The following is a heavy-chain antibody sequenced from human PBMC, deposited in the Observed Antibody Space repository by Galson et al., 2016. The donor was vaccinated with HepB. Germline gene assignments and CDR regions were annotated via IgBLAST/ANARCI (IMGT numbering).Heavy chain of an antibody. Sequence: SETLSLTCAVSGASINSSNWWTWVRQAPGKGLEWIGEIYHTGTSNNNPSLLSRFTMSIDNSRNRFSLILNSVTAPDTAFYYCSRASVVPGARMFFDSWGQGILVTVSS. V-gene: IGHV4-4*02. J-gene: IGHJ5*01. CDR1: GASINSSNW. D-gene: IGHD2-2*01. CDR2: IYHTGTS. CDR3: SRASVVPGARMFFDS.